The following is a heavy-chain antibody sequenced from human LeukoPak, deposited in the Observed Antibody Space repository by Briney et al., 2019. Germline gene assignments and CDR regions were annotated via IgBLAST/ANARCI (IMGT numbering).Heavy chain of an antibody. J-gene: IGHJ4*02. D-gene: IGHD2-15*01. CDR1: GFTFDDYA. V-gene: IGHV3-9*01. Sequence: PGRSLRLSCTASGFTFDDYAMHWVRQAPGKGLEWVSGISWNNNNMDYADSVKGRFTISRDNAKNSLYLQMNSLRTEDTAFYFCAKDIGCSGGTCYFPNYFDYWGQGTLATVSS. CDR3: AKDIGCSGGTCYFPNYFDY. CDR2: ISWNNNNM.